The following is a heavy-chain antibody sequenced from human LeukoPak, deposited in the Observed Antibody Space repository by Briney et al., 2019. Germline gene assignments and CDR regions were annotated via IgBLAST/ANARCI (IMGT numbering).Heavy chain of an antibody. J-gene: IGHJ5*02. Sequence: SETLSLTCTVSGGSISSYYWSWIRQPAGKGLEWIGRIYTSGSTYYNPSLKSRVTISVDTSKNQFSLKLSSVTAADTAVYYCARVVPAAMSYWFDPWGQGTLVTVSS. V-gene: IGHV4-4*07. D-gene: IGHD2-2*01. CDR2: IYTSGST. CDR1: GGSISSYY. CDR3: ARVVPAAMSYWFDP.